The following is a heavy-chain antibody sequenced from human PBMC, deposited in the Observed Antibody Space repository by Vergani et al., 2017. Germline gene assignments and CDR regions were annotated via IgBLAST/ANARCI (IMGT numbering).Heavy chain of an antibody. CDR3: ARGITMVRGVPFYYYYYYMDV. D-gene: IGHD3-10*01. Sequence: QVQLQQWGAGLLKPSETLSLTCAVYGGSFSGYYWSWIRQPPGKGLEWIGEINHSGSTNYNPSLKSRVTISVDTSKNQFSLKLSSVTAADTAVYYWARGITMVRGVPFYYYYYYMDVWGKGTTVTVSS. J-gene: IGHJ6*03. V-gene: IGHV4-34*01. CDR1: GGSFSGYY. CDR2: INHSGST.